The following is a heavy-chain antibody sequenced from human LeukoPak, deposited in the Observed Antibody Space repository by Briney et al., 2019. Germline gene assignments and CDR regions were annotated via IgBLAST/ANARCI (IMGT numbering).Heavy chain of an antibody. CDR2: IYSGGST. D-gene: IGHD7-27*01. J-gene: IGHJ4*02. Sequence: GGSLRLSCAASGFTVSSNYMSWVRQAPGKGLEWVSVIYSGGSTYYADSVKGRFTISRDNAKNSLYLQMNSLRAEDTAVYYCARKKLTGDYYFDYWGQGTLVTVSS. CDR1: GFTVSSNY. V-gene: IGHV3-53*01. CDR3: ARKKLTGDYYFDY.